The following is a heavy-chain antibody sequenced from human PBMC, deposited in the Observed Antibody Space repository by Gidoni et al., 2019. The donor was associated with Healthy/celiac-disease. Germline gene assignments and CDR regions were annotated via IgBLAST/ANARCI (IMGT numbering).Heavy chain of an antibody. J-gene: IGHJ4*02. D-gene: IGHD5-18*01. CDR2: ISGSGGST. CDR3: AKAHGPGGELWLVPGY. V-gene: IGHV3-23*01. CDR1: GFTFSSYA. Sequence: EVQLLESGGGLVPPGGSLRLSCAASGFTFSSYAMGWVRQAPGKGLEWVSAISGSGGSTYYADSVKGRFTISRDNSKNTLYLQMNSLRAEDTAVYYCAKAHGPGGELWLVPGYWGQGTLVTVSS.